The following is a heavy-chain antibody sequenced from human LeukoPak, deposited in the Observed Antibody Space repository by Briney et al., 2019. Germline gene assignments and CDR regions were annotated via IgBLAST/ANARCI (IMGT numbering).Heavy chain of an antibody. Sequence: GASLRLSCAASGFTFSSYAMSWVRQAPGKGLEWVSAISGSGGSTYYADSVKGRFTISRDNSKNTLYLQMNSLRAEDTAVCYCAKIRYSSGWFSFDYWGQGTLVTVSS. CDR3: AKIRYSSGWFSFDY. V-gene: IGHV3-23*01. D-gene: IGHD6-19*01. J-gene: IGHJ4*02. CDR2: ISGSGGST. CDR1: GFTFSSYA.